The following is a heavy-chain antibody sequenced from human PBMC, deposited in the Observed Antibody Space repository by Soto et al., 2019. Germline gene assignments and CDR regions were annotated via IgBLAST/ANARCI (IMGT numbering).Heavy chain of an antibody. CDR2: IYYSGST. CDR3: ARAYGGFDNGLDV. CDR1: GDTIRSYY. Sequence: SETLSLTCTVSGDTIRSYYWTWIRQPPGKGLELIGYIYYSGSTRYNPSLKSRVTISVDMPKNQFSLKLSSVIAADTAVYYCARAYGGFDNGLDVWGQGTAVTVSS. V-gene: IGHV4-59*01. D-gene: IGHD5-12*01. J-gene: IGHJ6*02.